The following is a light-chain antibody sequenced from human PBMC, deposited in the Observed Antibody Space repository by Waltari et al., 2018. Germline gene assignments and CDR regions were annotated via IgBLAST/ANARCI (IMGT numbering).Light chain of an antibody. CDR1: SSDVGSYNL. V-gene: IGLV2-23*02. Sequence: QSALTQPASVSGSPGQSITISCTGTSSDVGSYNLVSWYRQHPGKAPKLLIYEVSKRPSGVYIRFSGSKSGNAASLTISGLQAEDEADYYCCSYAGSSTPYVFGTGTKVTVL. CDR2: EVS. CDR3: CSYAGSSTPYV. J-gene: IGLJ1*01.